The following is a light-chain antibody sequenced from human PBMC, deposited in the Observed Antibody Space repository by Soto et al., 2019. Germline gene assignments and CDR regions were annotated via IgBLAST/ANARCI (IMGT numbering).Light chain of an antibody. CDR1: QSVSSGY. V-gene: IGKV3-20*01. CDR3: HQYISSPGT. J-gene: IGKJ1*01. Sequence: EIVLTQSPGTLSLSPGERATLSCRASQSVSSGYLAWYQQKPGQAPRLLINGASSRATGIPDRFSGSGSGTDFTLTISGLEAEDFAVYYCHQYISSPGTFGHGTKVEIK. CDR2: GAS.